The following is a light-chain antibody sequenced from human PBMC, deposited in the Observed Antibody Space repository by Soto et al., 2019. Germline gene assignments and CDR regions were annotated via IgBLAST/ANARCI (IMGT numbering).Light chain of an antibody. CDR1: PPISVY. J-gene: IGKJ4*01. CDR3: QQLSRYPLT. CDR2: SAS. V-gene: IGKV1-9*01. Sequence: DIRMNQSPSSLSAFVGDTVTIPCQTGPPISVYLNWYQQKPGKAPDLLIYSASTLQSGVPSRFSGSGSETEFSLTIRALQPEEFATYYCQQLSRYPLTFGGGTKVDIK.